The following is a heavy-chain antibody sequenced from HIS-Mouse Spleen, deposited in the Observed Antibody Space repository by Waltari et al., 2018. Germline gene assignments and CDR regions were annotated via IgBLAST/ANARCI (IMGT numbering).Heavy chain of an antibody. CDR1: GFPFSSYG. CDR3: AKASSGWLDY. D-gene: IGHD6-19*01. CDR2: ISYDGSNK. V-gene: IGHV3-30*18. J-gene: IGHJ4*02. Sequence: QVQLVESGGGVVQPGRSLSLSCAASGFPFSSYGMHGVRQAPGKGLEWVAVISYDGSNKYYADSVKGRFTISRDNSKNTLYLQMNSLRAEDTAVYYCAKASSGWLDYWGQGTLVTVSS.